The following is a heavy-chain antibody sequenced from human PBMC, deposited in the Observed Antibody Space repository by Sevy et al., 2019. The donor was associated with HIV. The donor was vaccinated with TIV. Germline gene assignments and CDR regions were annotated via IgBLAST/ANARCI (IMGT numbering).Heavy chain of an antibody. V-gene: IGHV3-30*18. CDR3: ANAYSGSYSHSYLYALDV. CDR2: ISHDGINE. D-gene: IGHD1-26*01. CDR1: GFSFSYYG. J-gene: IGHJ6*02. Sequence: GGSLRLSCIGSGFSFSYYGIHWVRQSPGKGLDWVALISHDGINEYYADSVKGRFTISRDNSKNTAYLEMNSLRNEETAIYFCANAYSGSYSHSYLYALDVWGQGTTVTVSS.